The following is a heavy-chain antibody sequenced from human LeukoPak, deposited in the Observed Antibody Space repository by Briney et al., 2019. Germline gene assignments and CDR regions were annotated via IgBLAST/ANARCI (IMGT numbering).Heavy chain of an antibody. Sequence: PSQTLSLTCTVSGDSISSGDYYSGWIRQPAGKGLEWIGRISSSGSTNYNPSLKSRVTISVDTSKNQFSLKLSSVTAADTAVYYCARVRDGYNDAYDIWGQGTMVTVSS. CDR3: ARVRDGYNDAYDI. V-gene: IGHV4-61*02. J-gene: IGHJ3*02. CDR2: ISSSGST. CDR1: GDSISSGDYY. D-gene: IGHD5-24*01.